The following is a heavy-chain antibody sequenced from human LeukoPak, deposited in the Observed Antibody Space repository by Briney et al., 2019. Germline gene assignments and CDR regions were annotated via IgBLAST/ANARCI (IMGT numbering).Heavy chain of an antibody. CDR3: ARRGSGTYFPFDY. CDR1: GYSLTSYW. J-gene: IGHJ4*02. CDR2: IYPGDSDT. Sequence: GESLKISYTASGYSLTSYWIGWVRQMPGKGLEWMGIIYPGDSDTRYSPSFQGQVTISVDKSISTAYLQWSSLKASDTAMYYCARRGSGTYFPFDYWGQGTLVTVSS. V-gene: IGHV5-51*01. D-gene: IGHD1-26*01.